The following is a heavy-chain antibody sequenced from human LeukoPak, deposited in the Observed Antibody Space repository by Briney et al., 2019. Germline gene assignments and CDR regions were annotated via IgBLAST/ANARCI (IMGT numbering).Heavy chain of an antibody. V-gene: IGHV4-30-4*01. CDR1: GGSISSGDYY. D-gene: IGHD6-19*01. CDR2: IYYSGST. CDR3: ARVGSSSGWYLGY. Sequence: SQTLSLTCTVSGGSISSGDYYWSWIRQPPGKGLEWIGYIYYSGSTYYNPSLKSRITISVDTSKNQFSLKLSSVTAADTAVYYCARVGSSSGWYLGYWGQGTLVTVSS. J-gene: IGHJ4*02.